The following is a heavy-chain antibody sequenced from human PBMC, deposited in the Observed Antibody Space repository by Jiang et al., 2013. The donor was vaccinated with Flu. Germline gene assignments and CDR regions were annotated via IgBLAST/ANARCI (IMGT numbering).Heavy chain of an antibody. CDR2: ISYDGSNK. V-gene: IGHV3-30*04. J-gene: IGHJ3*02. Sequence: AASGFTFSSYAMHWVRQAPGKGLEWVAVISYDGSNKYYADSVKGRFTISRDNSKNTLYLQMNSLRAEDTAVYYCARVLTTVWAFDIWGQGTMVTVSS. D-gene: IGHD4-17*01. CDR1: GFTFSSYA. CDR3: ARVLTTVWAFDI.